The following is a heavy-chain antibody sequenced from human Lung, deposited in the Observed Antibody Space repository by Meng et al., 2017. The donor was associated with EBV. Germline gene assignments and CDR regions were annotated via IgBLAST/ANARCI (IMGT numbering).Heavy chain of an antibody. CDR1: GYTFSQYW. J-gene: IGHJ5*01. V-gene: IGHV3-74*01. CDR2: LNEHGAIT. D-gene: IGHD2-8*02. Sequence: EVQLGESGGAVVQPGGSLRLSCVGSGYTFSQYWMHWVRQAPGMGLEWVSRLNEHGAITTYADSVRGRFTISRDNAKNTLYLQMNSLRTEDTAVYYCSRDLVGSVDSWGRGTLVTVSS. CDR3: SRDLVGSVDS.